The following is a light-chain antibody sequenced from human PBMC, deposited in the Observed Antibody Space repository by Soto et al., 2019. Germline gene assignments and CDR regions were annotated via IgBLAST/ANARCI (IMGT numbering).Light chain of an antibody. CDR1: QSVSSSY. Sequence: IVLTQSPAILALSPGDRATLSCRASQSVSSSYLAWYQQKPGQAPRLLIYDASNRATGIPARFSGSGSGTDFTLTISSLEPEDFAVYYCQQRSNWPPITFGQGTRLEIK. J-gene: IGKJ5*01. V-gene: IGKV3-11*01. CDR2: DAS. CDR3: QQRSNWPPIT.